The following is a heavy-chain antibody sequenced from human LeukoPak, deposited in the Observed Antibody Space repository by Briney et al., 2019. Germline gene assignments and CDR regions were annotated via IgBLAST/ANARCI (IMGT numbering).Heavy chain of an antibody. Sequence: SVKVSCKASGGTFSSYAISWVRQAPGQGLEWMGGIIPIFGTANYAQKFQGRVTITRDTSASTAYMELSSLRSEDTAVYYCARDGEYSGSYYDYWGQGTLVTVSS. CDR1: GGTFSSYA. D-gene: IGHD1-26*01. V-gene: IGHV1-69*05. CDR2: IIPIFGTA. CDR3: ARDGEYSGSYYDY. J-gene: IGHJ4*02.